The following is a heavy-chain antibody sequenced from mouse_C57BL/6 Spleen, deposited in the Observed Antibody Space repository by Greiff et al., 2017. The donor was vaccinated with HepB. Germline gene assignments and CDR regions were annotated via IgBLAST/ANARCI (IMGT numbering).Heavy chain of an antibody. J-gene: IGHJ3*01. CDR3: ARPRQGSSSWFAY. CDR1: GYAFSSSW. Sequence: QVQLQQSGPELVKPGASVKISCKASGYAFSSSWMNWVKQRPGKGLEWIGRIYPGDGDTNYNGKFKGKATLTADKSSSTAYMQLSSLTSEDSAVYCCARPRQGSSSWFAYWGQGTLVTVSA. V-gene: IGHV1-82*01. D-gene: IGHD1-1*01. CDR2: IYPGDGDT.